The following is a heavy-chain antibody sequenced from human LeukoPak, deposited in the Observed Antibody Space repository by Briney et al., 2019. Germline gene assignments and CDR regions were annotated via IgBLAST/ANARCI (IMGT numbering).Heavy chain of an antibody. D-gene: IGHD1-20*01. CDR1: GFTFSSYA. Sequence: GGSLRLSCAASGFTFSSYAMHWVRQAPGKGLEWVAVISYDGGNKYYADSVKGRFTISRDNSKNTLYLQMNSLRAEDTAVYYCARVPNRNYNWNDLGYFDYWGQGTLVTVSS. V-gene: IGHV3-30-3*01. CDR3: ARVPNRNYNWNDLGYFDY. J-gene: IGHJ4*02. CDR2: ISYDGGNK.